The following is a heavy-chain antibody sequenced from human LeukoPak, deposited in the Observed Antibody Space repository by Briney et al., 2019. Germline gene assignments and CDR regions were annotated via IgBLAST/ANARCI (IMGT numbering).Heavy chain of an antibody. CDR2: IKQDGSEK. Sequence: GGSLRLSCVASGFTFGSRDWMTWVRQAPGKGLEWVANIKQDGSEKNYVDSVKGRFTISRDNAKNSVDLQMNSLRVEDTAVYYCARVAAAGTGTFVNFYYSMDIWGKGTTVTISS. CDR3: ARVAAAGTGTFVNFYYSMDI. J-gene: IGHJ6*03. CDR1: GFTFGSRDW. V-gene: IGHV3-7*01. D-gene: IGHD6-13*01.